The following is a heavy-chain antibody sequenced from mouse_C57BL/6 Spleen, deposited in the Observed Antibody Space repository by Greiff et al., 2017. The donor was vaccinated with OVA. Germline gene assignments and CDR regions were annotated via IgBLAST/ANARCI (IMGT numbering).Heavy chain of an antibody. D-gene: IGHD2-5*01. CDR1: GYTFTSYW. Sequence: QVQLQQPGAELVRPGSSVKLSCKASGYTFTSYWMHWVKQRPIQGLEWIGNIYPSDSETHYNQKFKDKATLTVDKSSSTAYMQRSSLTSEDAAVYYCARDSNYTMDYWGQGTSVTVSS. V-gene: IGHV1-52*01. J-gene: IGHJ4*01. CDR2: IYPSDSET. CDR3: ARDSNYTMDY.